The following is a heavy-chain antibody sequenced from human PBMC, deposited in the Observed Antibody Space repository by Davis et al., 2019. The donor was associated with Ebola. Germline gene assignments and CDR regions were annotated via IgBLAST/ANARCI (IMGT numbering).Heavy chain of an antibody. J-gene: IGHJ6*02. Sequence: GSLRLSCTVSSDSINDLYWSWIRQPPGRGLEWIGYIFYSGSTTYNPSLKSRVTISVDTSKNQFSLQLRSVAAADTAVYYCARHRRGSLGTSDHHYYGMDVWGQGATVTASS. CDR3: ARHRRGSLGTSDHHYYGMDV. CDR2: IFYSGST. V-gene: IGHV4-59*08. CDR1: SDSINDLY. D-gene: IGHD6-13*01.